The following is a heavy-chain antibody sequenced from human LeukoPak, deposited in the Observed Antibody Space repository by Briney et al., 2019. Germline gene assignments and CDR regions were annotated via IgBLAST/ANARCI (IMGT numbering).Heavy chain of an antibody. CDR1: GFTFGDYA. Sequence: GGSLRLSCTASGFTFGDYAMSWVRQAPGKGLEWVGFIRSKAYGGTTEYAASVKGRFTISRDDYKSIAYLQMNSLKTEDTAVYYCTRAPYSSGWYYYYYMDVWGKGTTVTISS. CDR2: IRSKAYGGTT. D-gene: IGHD6-19*01. J-gene: IGHJ6*03. CDR3: TRAPYSSGWYYYYYMDV. V-gene: IGHV3-49*04.